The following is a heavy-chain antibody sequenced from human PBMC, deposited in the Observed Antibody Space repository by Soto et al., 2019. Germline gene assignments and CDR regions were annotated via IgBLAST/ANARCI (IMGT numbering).Heavy chain of an antibody. CDR2: IFWDDDK. Sequence: QITLKESGPALVRPTQTLTLTCSFSGFSLTTRGVAVGWIRQPPGKALEWLALIFWDDDKWYSPSLRSRHTITEYTSKNQVVLTMTNMDSVDTGTYYCAHRSRGYAYYFDQWGQGTLVTVSS. CDR1: GFSLTTRGVA. V-gene: IGHV2-5*02. D-gene: IGHD5-12*01. CDR3: AHRSRGYAYYFDQ. J-gene: IGHJ4*02.